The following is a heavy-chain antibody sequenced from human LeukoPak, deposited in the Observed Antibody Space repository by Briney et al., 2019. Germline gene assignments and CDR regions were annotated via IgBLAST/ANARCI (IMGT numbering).Heavy chain of an antibody. J-gene: IGHJ4*02. CDR2: MSYDGTSE. V-gene: IGHV3-30*04. CDR1: GFTFSNFA. CDR3: ARDRRDGNNLAYHFDY. D-gene: IGHD5-24*01. Sequence: SGGSLRLSCATSGFTFSNFAMHWVRQAPGKGLEWVAVMSYDGTSEYYADSVRGRFTISRDHSKNTLYLQMNSLRDDDTALYYCARDRRDGNNLAYHFDYSGQGTLVAVSS.